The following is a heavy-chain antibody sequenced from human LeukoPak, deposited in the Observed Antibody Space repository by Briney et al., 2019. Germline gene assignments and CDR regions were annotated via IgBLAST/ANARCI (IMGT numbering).Heavy chain of an antibody. V-gene: IGHV3-30*02. Sequence: GGSLRLSCAASGFTFSSYGMHWVRQAPGKGLEWVAFIRYDGSNKYYADSVKGRFTISRDNSKNTLYLQMNSLRAEDTAVYYCAKGRLLAARPGTDYWGQGTLVTVSS. J-gene: IGHJ4*02. CDR3: AKGRLLAARPGTDY. CDR2: IRYDGSNK. CDR1: GFTFSSYG. D-gene: IGHD6-6*01.